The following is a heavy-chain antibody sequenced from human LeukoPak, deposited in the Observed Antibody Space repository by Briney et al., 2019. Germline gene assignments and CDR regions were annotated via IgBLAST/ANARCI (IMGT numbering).Heavy chain of an antibody. CDR1: GFSLSTSGMC. CDR3: ARIRDPAYSSSWYDDY. D-gene: IGHD6-13*01. CDR2: IDWDDDK. Sequence: SGPALVKPTQTLTLTCTFSGFSLSTSGMCVSWILQPPGKALAWLSSIDWDDDKYYSTSLKTRLTISKDTSKNQVVLTMTNMDPVDTATYYCARIRDPAYSSSWYDDYWGQGTLVTVSS. J-gene: IGHJ4*02. V-gene: IGHV2-70*11.